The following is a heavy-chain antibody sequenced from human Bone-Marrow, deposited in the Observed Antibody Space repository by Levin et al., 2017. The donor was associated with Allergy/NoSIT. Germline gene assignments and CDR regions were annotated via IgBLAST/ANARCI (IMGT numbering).Heavy chain of an antibody. CDR2: ISAYNGNT. CDR1: GYTFTSYG. V-gene: IGHV1-18*01. CDR3: AREELQLEVAAAASRWFDP. D-gene: IGHD6-13*01. Sequence: RASVKVSCKASGYTFTSYGISWVRQAPGQGLEWMGWISAYNGNTNYAQKLQGRVTMTTDTSTSTAYMELRSLRSDDTAVYYCAREELQLEVAAAASRWFDPWGQGTLVTVSS. J-gene: IGHJ5*02.